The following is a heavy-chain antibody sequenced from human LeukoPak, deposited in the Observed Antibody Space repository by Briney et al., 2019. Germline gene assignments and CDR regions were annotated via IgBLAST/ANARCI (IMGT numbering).Heavy chain of an antibody. CDR2: ISSSSSYI. D-gene: IGHD3-10*01. CDR3: ARDVYYYGSGNSHYFDY. Sequence: GGSLRLSCAASGFTFSSYSMNWVRQVPGKGLEWVSSISSSSSYIYYADSVKGRFTISRDNAKNSLYLQMNSLRAEDTAVYYCARDVYYYGSGNSHYFDYWGQGTLVTVSS. J-gene: IGHJ4*02. CDR1: GFTFSSYS. V-gene: IGHV3-21*01.